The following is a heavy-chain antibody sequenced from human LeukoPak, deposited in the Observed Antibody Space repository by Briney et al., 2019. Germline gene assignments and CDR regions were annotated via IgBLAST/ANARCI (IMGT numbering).Heavy chain of an antibody. CDR2: MSGSGGTT. V-gene: IGHV3-23*01. CDR3: AKDLKAGIAAAGIGY. CDR1: GFTFSSYA. J-gene: IGHJ4*02. Sequence: GGSLRLSCAASGFTFSSYAMSWIRQAPGKGLEWVSAMSGSGGTTYYADSVKGRFTISRDNSKNTLYLQMNSLRAEDTAVYYCAKDLKAGIAAAGIGYWGQGTLVTVSS. D-gene: IGHD6-13*01.